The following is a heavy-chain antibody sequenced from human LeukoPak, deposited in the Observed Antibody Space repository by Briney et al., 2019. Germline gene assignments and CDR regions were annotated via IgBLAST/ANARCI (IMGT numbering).Heavy chain of an antibody. J-gene: IGHJ5*02. CDR2: IYPGDSDS. CDR3: ARRTEDGWFDP. Sequence: GESLQISCKAFGYSFMNYWIGWVRQLPGKGLEWMRFIYPGDSDSRFSPSFQGQVTMSADKSISTAYLQWSSLKASDTAMYFCARRTEDGWFDPWGQGTLVTVSS. V-gene: IGHV5-51*01. CDR1: GYSFMNYW.